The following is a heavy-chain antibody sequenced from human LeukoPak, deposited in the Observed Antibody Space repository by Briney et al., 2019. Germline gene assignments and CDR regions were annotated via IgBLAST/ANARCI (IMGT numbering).Heavy chain of an antibody. D-gene: IGHD3-9*01. CDR2: INPNSGVT. J-gene: IGHJ3*02. CDR3: ARDKIPQATYYDVLTGPFDI. CDR1: GYTFTGHY. Sequence: ASVKVSCKASGYTFTGHYIHWVRQAPGQGLEWMGRINPNSGVTNYAQKFQGRVSMTRGTSTSTAYMELRRLRSDDTAVYFCARDKIPQATYYDVLTGPFDIWGQGTMVTASS. V-gene: IGHV1-2*06.